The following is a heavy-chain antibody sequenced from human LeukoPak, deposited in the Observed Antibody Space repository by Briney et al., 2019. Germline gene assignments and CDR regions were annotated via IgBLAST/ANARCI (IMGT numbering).Heavy chain of an antibody. CDR2: VWNAGNDK. CDR3: AKDRVQSIAAAGLDAFDI. CDR1: GFTFNSFG. Sequence: GGSLRLSCVASGFTFNSFGMHWVRQAPGKGLEWVAAVWNAGNDKYYADSVKGRFTISRDNSKNTLYLQMNSLRAEDTAVYYCAKDRVQSIAAAGLDAFDIWGQGTMVTVSS. V-gene: IGHV3-33*06. D-gene: IGHD6-13*01. J-gene: IGHJ3*02.